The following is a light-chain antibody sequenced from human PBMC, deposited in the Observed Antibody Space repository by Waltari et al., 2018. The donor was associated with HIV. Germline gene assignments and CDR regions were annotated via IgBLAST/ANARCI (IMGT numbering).Light chain of an antibody. V-gene: IGLV1-40*01. J-gene: IGLJ2*01. CDR3: QSYDVSLSGSI. Sequence: QSVLTQPPSVSGAPGQRVTISCTGSSSNSGPGYDVPWYQQLPGTAPKLLINGNINRPSGVSDRFSDFKSGTSASLAITGLQTEDEADYYCQSYDVSLSGSIFGGGTKLTVL. CDR2: GNI. CDR1: SSNSGPGYD.